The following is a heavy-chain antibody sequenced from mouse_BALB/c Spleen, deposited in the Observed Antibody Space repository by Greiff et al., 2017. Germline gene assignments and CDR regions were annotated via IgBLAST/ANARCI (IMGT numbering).Heavy chain of an antibody. J-gene: IGHJ3*01. CDR3: ARGSYGFAY. Sequence: VKVVESGAELVKPGASVKLSCKASGYTFTSYYMYWVKQRPGQGLEWIGEINPSNGGTNFNEKFKNKATLTVDKSSSTAYMQLSSLTSEDSAVYYCARGSYGFAYWGQGTLVTVSA. CDR2: INPSNGGT. D-gene: IGHD1-1*01. V-gene: IGHV1S81*02. CDR1: GYTFTSYY.